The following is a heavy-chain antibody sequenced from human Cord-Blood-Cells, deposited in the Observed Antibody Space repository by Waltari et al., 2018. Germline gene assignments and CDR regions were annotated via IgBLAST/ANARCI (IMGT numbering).Heavy chain of an antibody. CDR2: INPNSGGT. CDR3: AREDGGTSCYDY. V-gene: IGHV1-2*07. CDR1: GYTFTGYY. D-gene: IGHD2-2*01. Sequence: QVQLVQSGAEVKKPGASVKVSCKASGYTFTGYYMPWVRQAPGQGLEWRGWINPNSGGTNYARKFQGRVTIARDTSISTAYMELSRLRSDDTAVYYCAREDGGTSCYDYWGQGTLVTVSS. J-gene: IGHJ4*02.